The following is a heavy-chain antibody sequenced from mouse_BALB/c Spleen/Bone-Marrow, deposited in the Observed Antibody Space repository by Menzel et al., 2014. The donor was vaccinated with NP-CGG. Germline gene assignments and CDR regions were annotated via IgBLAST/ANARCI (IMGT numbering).Heavy chain of an antibody. D-gene: IGHD2-5*01. J-gene: IGHJ3*01. CDR1: GFTFSSFG. CDR2: ISSGSSTI. CDR3: ARSSNSGFAY. V-gene: IGHV5-17*02. Sequence: EVQLQESGGGLVQPGGSRKLSCAASGFTFSSFGMHWVRQAPEKGLEWVAYISSGSSTIYYADTVKGRFTISRDNPKNTLFLQMTSLRSEDTAMYYCARSSNSGFAYWGQGTLVTVSA.